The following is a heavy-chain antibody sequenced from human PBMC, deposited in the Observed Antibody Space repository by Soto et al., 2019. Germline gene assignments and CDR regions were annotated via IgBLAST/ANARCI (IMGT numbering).Heavy chain of an antibody. CDR3: AKWHTMDP. J-gene: IGHJ5*02. CDR1: GGSISNSNW. V-gene: IGHV4-4*02. CDR2: ISLGGIT. D-gene: IGHD3-10*01. Sequence: SETLSLTCAVSGGSISNSNWWTWVRQPPGQGLECIGEISLGGITNYNPSLKSRVTMSIDNSKNQFSLKVTSLTAADTAVYYCAKWHTMDPWGRGTLVTFSS.